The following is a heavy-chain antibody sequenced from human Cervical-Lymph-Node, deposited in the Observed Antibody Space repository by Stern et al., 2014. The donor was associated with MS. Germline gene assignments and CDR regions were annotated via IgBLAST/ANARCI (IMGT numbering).Heavy chain of an antibody. CDR3: ARGHIPYAYNYLFDY. Sequence: QMQLVQSGGGVVQPGTSLRLSCAASGFTFRSYGMHLVRPAPGKGLEWVALVWYDGSTAYYRNSVKGRFTISRDNSNNTLFLQMNSLTAEDTAVYYCARGHIPYAYNYLFDYWGQGTLVTVSS. CDR1: GFTFRSYG. J-gene: IGHJ4*02. CDR2: VWYDGSTA. V-gene: IGHV3-33*01. D-gene: IGHD5-24*01.